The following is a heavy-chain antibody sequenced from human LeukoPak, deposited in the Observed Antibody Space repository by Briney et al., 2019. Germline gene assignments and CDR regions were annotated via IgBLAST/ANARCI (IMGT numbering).Heavy chain of an antibody. Sequence: SGGSLRLSCAASGFTFSSYSMNWVRQAPGKGLEWVSSISSSSSYIYYADSVKGRFTISRDNAKNSLYLQMNSLRAEDTAVYYCARETTSWYYDFWSGKYYFDYWGQGTLVTVSS. J-gene: IGHJ4*02. CDR1: GFTFSSYS. V-gene: IGHV3-21*01. CDR3: ARETTSWYYDFWSGKYYFDY. CDR2: ISSSSSYI. D-gene: IGHD3-3*01.